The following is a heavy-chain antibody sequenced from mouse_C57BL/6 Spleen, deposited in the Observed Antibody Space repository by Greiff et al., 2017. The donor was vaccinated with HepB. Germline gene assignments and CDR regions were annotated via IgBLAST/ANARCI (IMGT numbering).Heavy chain of an antibody. V-gene: IGHV1-64*01. CDR1: GYTFTSYW. J-gene: IGHJ2*01. CDR3: ARSNYGNYRHYVDY. CDR2: IHPNSGST. Sequence: QVQLQQPGAELVKPGASVKLSCKASGYTFTSYWMHWVKQRPGQGLEWIGMIHPNSGSTNYNEKFKSKATLTVDKSSSTAYMQLSSLTSEDSAVYYCARSNYGNYRHYVDYWGQGTTLTVSS. D-gene: IGHD2-1*01.